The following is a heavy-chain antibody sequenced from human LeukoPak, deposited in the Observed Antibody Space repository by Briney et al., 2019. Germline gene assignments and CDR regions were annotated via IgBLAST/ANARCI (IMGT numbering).Heavy chain of an antibody. J-gene: IGHJ2*01. CDR1: GFTFSNYY. CDR3: ARARGLGPGGHFDL. D-gene: IGHD3/OR15-3a*01. CDR2: ISNTGDTI. Sequence: PGGSLRLSCVVSGFTFSNYYISWIRQAPGKGLEWVSYISNTGDTIKYADSVQGRFTISRDNAQNSLYLQINSLGVDDTAVYYCARARGLGPGGHFDLWGRGTRATVSS. V-gene: IGHV3-11*04.